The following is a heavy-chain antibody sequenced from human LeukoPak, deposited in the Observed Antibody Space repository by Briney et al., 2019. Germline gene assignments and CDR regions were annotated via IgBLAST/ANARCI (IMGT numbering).Heavy chain of an antibody. CDR3: AKGPSSTNYNWFDP. V-gene: IGHV3-23*01. CDR1: GFTFSSYA. J-gene: IGHJ5*02. CDR2: ISGSGGST. D-gene: IGHD2-2*01. Sequence: GGSLRLSCAASGFTFSSYAMSWVRQAPGKGLEWVSAISGSGGSTYYADSVKGRFTISRDNSKNTLYLQMNSLRAKDTAVYYCAKGPSSTNYNWFDPWGQGTLVTVSS.